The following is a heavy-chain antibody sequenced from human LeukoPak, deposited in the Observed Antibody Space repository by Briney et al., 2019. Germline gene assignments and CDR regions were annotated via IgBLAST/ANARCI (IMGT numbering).Heavy chain of an antibody. Sequence: SDTLSLTCTVSGGSISSSSYYWGWIRQPPGKGLECIGSIYYSGSTYYNPSLKSRVTISVDTSKNQFSLKLSSVTAADTAVYYCARDYSSGWYYFDYWGQGTLVTVSS. CDR2: IYYSGST. J-gene: IGHJ4*02. CDR1: GGSISSSSYY. V-gene: IGHV4-39*07. CDR3: ARDYSSGWYYFDY. D-gene: IGHD6-19*01.